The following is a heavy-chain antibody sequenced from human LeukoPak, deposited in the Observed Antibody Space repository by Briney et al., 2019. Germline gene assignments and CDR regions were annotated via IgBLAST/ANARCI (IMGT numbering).Heavy chain of an antibody. CDR2: ISSSSSTI. J-gene: IGHJ4*02. CDR3: AKSDTYRFDY. D-gene: IGHD2-2*02. V-gene: IGHV3-48*02. CDR1: GFTFTSYS. Sequence: PGGSLRLSCAASGFTFTSYSMNWVRQAPGKGLEWVSYISSSSSTIYYADSVKGRFTISRDNAKNSLYLQMNSLRDGDTAVYYCAKSDTYRFDYWGQGTLVTVSS.